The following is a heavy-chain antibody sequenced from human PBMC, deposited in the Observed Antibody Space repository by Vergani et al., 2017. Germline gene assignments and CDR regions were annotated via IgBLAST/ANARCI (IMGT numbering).Heavy chain of an antibody. CDR3: ASCSSSWAQGGETWFDP. CDR1: GYTFTGYY. Sequence: QVQLVQSGAEVKKPGASVKVSCKASGYTFTGYYMHWVRQAPGQGLEWMGWINPNSGGTNYAQKFQGRVTMTRDTSISTAYMELSRLRSDDTAVYYCASCSSSWAQGGETWFDPWGQGTLVTVSS. V-gene: IGHV1-2*02. CDR2: INPNSGGT. D-gene: IGHD6-13*01. J-gene: IGHJ5*02.